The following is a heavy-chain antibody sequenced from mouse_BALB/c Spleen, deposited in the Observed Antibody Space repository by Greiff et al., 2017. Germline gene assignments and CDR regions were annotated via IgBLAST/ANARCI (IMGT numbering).Heavy chain of an antibody. V-gene: IGHV2-9*02. J-gene: IGHJ3*01. CDR3: ARDPNWDEAWFAY. Sequence: VMLVESGPGLVAPSQSLSITCTVSGFSLTSYGVHWVRQPPGKGLEWLGVIWAGGSTNYNSALMSRLSISKDNSKSQVFLKMNSLQTDDTAMYYCARDPNWDEAWFAYWGQGTLVTVSA. CDR1: GFSLTSYG. CDR2: IWAGGST. D-gene: IGHD4-1*01.